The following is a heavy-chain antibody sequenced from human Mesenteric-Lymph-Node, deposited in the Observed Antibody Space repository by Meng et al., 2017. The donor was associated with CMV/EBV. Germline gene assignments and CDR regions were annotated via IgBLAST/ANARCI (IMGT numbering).Heavy chain of an antibody. Sequence: GGSLRLSCAASGFMFSSYGMHWVRQAPGKGLEWVAFIRYDGSNKYYVDSVRGRFTISRDNSKNTVYLQMKSLRAEDTAVYYCARVHCSSTSCYTIYYYGMDVWGQGTTVTVSS. J-gene: IGHJ6*02. CDR3: ARVHCSSTSCYTIYYYGMDV. CDR1: GFMFSSYG. V-gene: IGHV3-30*02. CDR2: IRYDGSNK. D-gene: IGHD2-2*01.